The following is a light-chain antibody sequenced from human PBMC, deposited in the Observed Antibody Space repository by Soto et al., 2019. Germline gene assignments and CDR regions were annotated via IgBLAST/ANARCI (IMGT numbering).Light chain of an antibody. CDR3: SSYTSSSTPYV. V-gene: IGLV2-14*01. Sequence: QSVLTQPASASGSPGQSMPISCTGTSSDVGGYNYVSWYQQHPGKAPKLMIYDVSNRPSGVSNRFSGSKSGNTASLTISGLQAEDEADYYCSSYTSSSTPYVFGTGTKVTVL. J-gene: IGLJ1*01. CDR2: DVS. CDR1: SSDVGGYNY.